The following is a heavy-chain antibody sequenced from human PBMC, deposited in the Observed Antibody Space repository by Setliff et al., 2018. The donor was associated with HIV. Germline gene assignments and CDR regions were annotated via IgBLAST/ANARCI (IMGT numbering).Heavy chain of an antibody. J-gene: IGHJ4*02. CDR2: IQRNADGGTT. D-gene: IGHD3-10*01. CDR3: VGAFLGF. V-gene: IGHV3-15*01. Sequence: PGGSLRLSCVVSGGCGFTFSDVWMSWVRQAPGKGLEWIGHIQRNADGGTTLYGAPVKGRFTISRDDLRSTLFLQMNALETEDTAMYYCVGAFLGFWGQGTLVTVSS. CDR1: GGCGFTFSDVW.